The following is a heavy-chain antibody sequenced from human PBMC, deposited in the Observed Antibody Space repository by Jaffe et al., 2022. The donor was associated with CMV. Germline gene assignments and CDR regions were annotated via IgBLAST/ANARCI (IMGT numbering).Heavy chain of an antibody. CDR3: ARGVWEKWELPPGLFDP. D-gene: IGHD1-26*01. Sequence: EVQLVESGGGLVQPGGSLRLSCAASGFTFSSYEMNWVRQAPGKGLEWVSYISSSGSTIYYADSVKGRFTISRDNAKNSLYLQMNSLRAEDTAVYYCARGVWEKWELPPGLFDPWGQGTLVTVSS. CDR2: ISSSGSTI. V-gene: IGHV3-48*03. J-gene: IGHJ5*02. CDR1: GFTFSSYE.